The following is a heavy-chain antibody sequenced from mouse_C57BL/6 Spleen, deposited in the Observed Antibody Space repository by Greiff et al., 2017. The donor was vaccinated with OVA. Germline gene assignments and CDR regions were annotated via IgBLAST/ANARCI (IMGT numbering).Heavy chain of an antibody. V-gene: IGHV1-9*01. J-gene: IGHJ1*03. D-gene: IGHD2-4*01. CDR1: GYTFTGYW. CDR3: ARRYDYDWYFDV. Sequence: QVQLQQSGAELMKPGASVKLSCKATGYTFTGYWIARVKYRPGHGLEWIGEILPGSGSTNYNEKFKGKATFTADTSSNTAYMQLSSLTTEDSAIYYCARRYDYDWYFDVWGTGTTVTVSS. CDR2: ILPGSGST.